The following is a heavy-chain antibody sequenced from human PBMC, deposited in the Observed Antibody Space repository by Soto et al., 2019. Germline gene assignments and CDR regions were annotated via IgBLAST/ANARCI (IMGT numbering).Heavy chain of an antibody. CDR2: INPSGGST. CDR1: VYTFTSYY. V-gene: IGHV1-46*01. Sequence: SVKVSCKASVYTFTSYYMHWVRQAPGQGLEWMGIINPSGGSTSYAQKFQGRVTMTRDTSTSTVYMELSSLRSEDTAVYYCATRYNVYSSPYYFDYWGQGTLVTGSS. CDR3: ATRYNVYSSPYYFDY. D-gene: IGHD6-6*01. J-gene: IGHJ4*02.